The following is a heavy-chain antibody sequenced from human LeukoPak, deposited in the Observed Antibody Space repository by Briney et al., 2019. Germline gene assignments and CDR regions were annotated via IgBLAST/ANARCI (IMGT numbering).Heavy chain of an antibody. CDR3: ARDGPPDTIFGVSGFDP. Sequence: PSETLSLTRTVSGGSISSGDYYWSWIRQPPGKGLEWIGYIYYSGSTYYNPSLKSRVTISVDTSKNQFSLKLSSVTAADTAVYYCARDGPPDTIFGVSGFDPWGQGTLVTVSS. CDR2: IYYSGST. V-gene: IGHV4-30-4*08. CDR1: GGSISSGDYY. D-gene: IGHD3-3*01. J-gene: IGHJ5*02.